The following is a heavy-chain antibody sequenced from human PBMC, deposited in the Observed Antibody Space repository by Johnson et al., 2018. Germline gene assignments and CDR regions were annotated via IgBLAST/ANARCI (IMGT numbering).Heavy chain of an antibody. CDR2: VWYDGSNK. V-gene: IGHV3-33*06. J-gene: IGHJ1*01. Sequence: QLVESGGGVVQPGRSLRLSCXASGFTFSSYGMHWVRQAPGKGLEWVAVVWYDGSNKYYADSVKGRFTISRDNSKNTLYLQMNSLRAEDTALYYCAKAPVGWVGEGAEYFQHLGQGTLVTVSS. D-gene: IGHD4-23*01. CDR3: AKAPVGWVGEGAEYFQH. CDR1: GFTFSSYG.